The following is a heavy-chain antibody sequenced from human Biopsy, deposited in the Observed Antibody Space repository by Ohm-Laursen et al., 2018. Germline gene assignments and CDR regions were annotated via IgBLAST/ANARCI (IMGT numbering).Heavy chain of an antibody. CDR1: GYSFTSYY. CDR2: INPSGSTT. J-gene: IGHJ4*02. Sequence: GASVKVSCKASGYSFTSYYMHWVRQAPGQGLEWMGMINPSGSTTSYPQIFQGRVTMTRDTSKSTVYMELSNLRSADTAVYFCARNTGWYGDLYYFDYWGQGTLVTVSS. D-gene: IGHD6-19*01. V-gene: IGHV1-46*01. CDR3: ARNTGWYGDLYYFDY.